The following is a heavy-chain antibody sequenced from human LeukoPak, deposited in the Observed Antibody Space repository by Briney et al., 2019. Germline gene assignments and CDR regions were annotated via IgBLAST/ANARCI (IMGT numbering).Heavy chain of an antibody. Sequence: SETLSLTCAVSGGSISSGGYSWSWIRQPPGKGLEWIGYIYHSGSTYYNPSLKSRVTISVDRSKNQFSLELSSVTAADTAVYYCARATTAGSYYYFDYWGQGTLVTVSS. V-gene: IGHV4-30-2*01. D-gene: IGHD6-13*01. J-gene: IGHJ4*02. CDR3: ARATTAGSYYYFDY. CDR2: IYHSGST. CDR1: GGSISSGGYS.